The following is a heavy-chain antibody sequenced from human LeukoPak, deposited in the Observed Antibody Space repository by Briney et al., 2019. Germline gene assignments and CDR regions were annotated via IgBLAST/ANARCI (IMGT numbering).Heavy chain of an antibody. Sequence: SETLSLTCSVSDDSMSSSSYYWGWIRQPPGKGLEWLGSIWYTGRTDYSPSLRSRVTMSIDTSKRLFSVRLSSVTAADTAVYFFARQNWFPSFDYGGQGPWSPSPQ. D-gene: IGHD3-10*01. CDR3: ARQNWFPSFDY. V-gene: IGHV4-39*07. CDR1: DDSMSSSSYY. CDR2: IWYTGRT. J-gene: IGHJ4*02.